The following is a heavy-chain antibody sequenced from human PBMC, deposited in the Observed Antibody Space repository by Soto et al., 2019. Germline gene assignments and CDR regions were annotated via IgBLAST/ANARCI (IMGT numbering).Heavy chain of an antibody. CDR1: GGTFSSYA. J-gene: IGHJ6*02. V-gene: IGHV1-69*13. CDR3: ARDIAAAGTNCYYGMDV. Sequence: SVKVSCKASGGTFSSYAISWVRQAPGQGLEWMGGIIPIFGTANYAQKFQGRVTITADESTSTAYMELSSLRSEDTAVYYCARDIAAAGTNCYYGMDVWGQGTTVTVSS. D-gene: IGHD6-13*01. CDR2: IIPIFGTA.